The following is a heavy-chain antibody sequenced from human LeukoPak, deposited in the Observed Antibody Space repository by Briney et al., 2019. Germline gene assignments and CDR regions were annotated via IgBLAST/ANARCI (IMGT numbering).Heavy chain of an antibody. Sequence: PGGSERLSCAASGFTFSTFGMHWVRQAPGKGLEWVAFIRYDGSKTYYADSVKGRFTISKDKSNNTLFLQMNSLRAEDTGVYYCAVFRLGAMKPNYVAHWGQGTPVTVSS. CDR1: GFTFSTFG. V-gene: IGHV3-30*02. CDR2: IRYDGSKT. CDR3: AVFRLGAMKPNYVAH. J-gene: IGHJ4*02. D-gene: IGHD3/OR15-3a*01.